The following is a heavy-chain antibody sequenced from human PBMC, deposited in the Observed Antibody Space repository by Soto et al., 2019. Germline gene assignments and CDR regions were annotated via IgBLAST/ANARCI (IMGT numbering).Heavy chain of an antibody. CDR1: GFTFSNYA. Sequence: LRLSCAASGFTFSNYAMSWVRQAPGKGLEWVSGISGSGGTTYYADSVKGRFTISRDNSKNTLYLQMNSLRAEDTAVYYCAQDQRIAARPRWFDPWGQGTLVTVSS. V-gene: IGHV3-23*01. D-gene: IGHD6-6*01. CDR2: ISGSGGTT. J-gene: IGHJ5*02. CDR3: AQDQRIAARPRWFDP.